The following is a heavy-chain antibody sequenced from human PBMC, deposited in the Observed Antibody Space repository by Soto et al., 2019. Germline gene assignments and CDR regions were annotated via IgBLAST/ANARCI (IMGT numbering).Heavy chain of an antibody. CDR3: ANLWNYELYFDY. D-gene: IGHD1-7*01. CDR2: IYYSGST. V-gene: IGHV4-30-4*01. Sequence: SETLSLTCTVSGGSISSGDYYWSWIRQPPGKGLEWIGYIYYSGSTYYNPSLKSRVTISVDTSKNQFSLKLSSVTAADTAVYYCANLWNYELYFDYWGQGTLVTVSS. CDR1: GGSISSGDYY. J-gene: IGHJ4*02.